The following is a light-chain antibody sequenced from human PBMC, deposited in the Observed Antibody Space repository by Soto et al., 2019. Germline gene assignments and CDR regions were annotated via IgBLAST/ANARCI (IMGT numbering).Light chain of an antibody. J-gene: IGLJ1*01. V-gene: IGLV2-14*03. CDR2: EVT. Sequence: QSVLTQPASVSGSPGQSITISCTGTSGDVGGYKYVSWYQQHPGKAPKLIIYEVTNRPSGVSNRFSGSKSGNTASLTISGLQVEDEAAYFCFSFTTTSTHVCGTGTKVTVL. CDR3: FSFTTTSTHV. CDR1: SGDVGGYKY.